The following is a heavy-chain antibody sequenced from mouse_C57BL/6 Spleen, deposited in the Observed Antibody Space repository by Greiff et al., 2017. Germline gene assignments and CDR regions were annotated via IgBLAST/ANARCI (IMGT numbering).Heavy chain of an antibody. CDR2: INPNNGGT. Sequence: VQLKQSGPELVKPGASVKISCKASGYTFTDYYMNWVKQSHGKSLEWIGDINPNNGGTSYNQKFKGKATLTVDKSSSTAYMELRSLTSEDSAVYYCAREGLQGWFAYWGQGTLVTVSA. V-gene: IGHV1-26*01. J-gene: IGHJ3*01. CDR1: GYTFTDYY. CDR3: AREGLQGWFAY. D-gene: IGHD2-4*01.